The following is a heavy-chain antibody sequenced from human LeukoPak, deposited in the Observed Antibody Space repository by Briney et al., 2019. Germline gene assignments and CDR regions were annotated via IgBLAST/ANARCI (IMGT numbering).Heavy chain of an antibody. J-gene: IGHJ4*02. V-gene: IGHV3-53*01. CDR3: AKLKGWYGEGYFDY. CDR2: IYSGGTT. D-gene: IGHD3-10*01. Sequence: GGSLSLSCAASGFTVSSNYMSWLRQPPGKGLEWVSVIYSGGTTFYADSVKGRFTISRDNSKNTLYLQMNSLRADDTAVYYCAKLKGWYGEGYFDYWGQGTVVTVSS. CDR1: GFTVSSNY.